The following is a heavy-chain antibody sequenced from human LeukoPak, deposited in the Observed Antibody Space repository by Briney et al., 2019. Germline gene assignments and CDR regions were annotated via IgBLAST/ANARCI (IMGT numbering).Heavy chain of an antibody. D-gene: IGHD5-18*01. Sequence: GALRLSCAASGFTFSTFAMIWVRQPPGKGLEWVSSIFPSDGEIHYADSVRGRFTISRDNSKSTLSLQMNSLRAEDTAIYYCATYRQVLLPFESWGQGTLVTVSS. CDR1: GFTFSTFA. J-gene: IGHJ4*02. V-gene: IGHV3-23*01. CDR2: IFPSDGEI. CDR3: ATYRQVLLPFES.